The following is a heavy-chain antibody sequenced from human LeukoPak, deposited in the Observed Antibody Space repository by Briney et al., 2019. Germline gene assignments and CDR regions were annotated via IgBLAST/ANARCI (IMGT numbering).Heavy chain of an antibody. Sequence: QSGGSLRLSCAASGFTFSSYAMSWVRQAPGKGLEWVSTISGGGRSTDYADSVKGQFTISRDNSKNTLYLQMNSLRAEDTAVYYCARERYFDYWGQGTLVTVSS. J-gene: IGHJ4*02. V-gene: IGHV3-23*01. CDR1: GFTFSSYA. CDR2: ISGGGRST. CDR3: ARERYFDY.